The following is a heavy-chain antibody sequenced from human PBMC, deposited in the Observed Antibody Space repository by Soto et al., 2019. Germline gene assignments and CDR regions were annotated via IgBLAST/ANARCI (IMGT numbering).Heavy chain of an antibody. CDR3: ASQIRGESSGYYSYYFDY. J-gene: IGHJ4*02. CDR1: GGSISSYY. CDR2: IYYSGST. D-gene: IGHD3-22*01. V-gene: IGHV4-59*08. Sequence: SETLSLTCTVSGGSISSYYWSWIRQPPGKGLEWIGCIYYSGSTNYNPSLKSRVTISVDTSKNQFSLKLSSVTAADTAVYYCASQIRGESSGYYSYYFDYWGQGTLVTVSS.